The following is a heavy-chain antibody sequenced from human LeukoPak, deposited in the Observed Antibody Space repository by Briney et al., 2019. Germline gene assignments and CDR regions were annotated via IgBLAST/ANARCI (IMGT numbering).Heavy chain of an antibody. D-gene: IGHD5-24*01. V-gene: IGHV4-61*02. CDR2: IYTSGNT. CDR1: GYSISSSSS. CDR3: ARYREDYNNDPHAFDI. J-gene: IGHJ3*02. Sequence: PSETLSLTCAVSGYSISSSSSWSWIRQPAGKGLEWIGRIYTSGNTHYNPSLHSRVTISVDTSKNQFSLKLSSVTAADTAVYYCARYREDYNNDPHAFDIWGQGTMVTVSS.